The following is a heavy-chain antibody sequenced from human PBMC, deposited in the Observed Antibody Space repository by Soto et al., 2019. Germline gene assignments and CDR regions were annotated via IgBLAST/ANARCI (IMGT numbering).Heavy chain of an antibody. J-gene: IGHJ5*02. D-gene: IGHD6-19*01. CDR2: ISSSGSTI. V-gene: IGHV3-48*03. CDR3: ARDARPGDQGPWLAQRRNWFDP. Sequence: GGSLRPSCAASGFTFSSYEMNWVRQAPGKGLEWVSYISSSGSTIYYADSVKGRFTISRDNAKNSLYLQMNSLRAEDTAVYYCARDARPGDQGPWLAQRRNWFDPWGQGTLVTVYS. CDR1: GFTFSSYE.